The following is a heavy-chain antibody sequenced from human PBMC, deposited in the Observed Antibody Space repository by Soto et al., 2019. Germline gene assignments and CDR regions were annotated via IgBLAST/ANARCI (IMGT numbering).Heavy chain of an antibody. CDR2: ISGYNGDT. CDR3: ARDLGGWPDY. J-gene: IGHJ4*02. D-gene: IGHD2-15*01. V-gene: IGHV1-18*01. CDR1: GYTFTRYG. Sequence: ASVKVSCKASGYTFTRYGISWVRQAPGQGLEWMGWISGYNGDTKYAQKFQGRVTITRDTSASTAYMELSSLRSEDTAVYYCARDLGGWPDYWGQGTLVTVSS.